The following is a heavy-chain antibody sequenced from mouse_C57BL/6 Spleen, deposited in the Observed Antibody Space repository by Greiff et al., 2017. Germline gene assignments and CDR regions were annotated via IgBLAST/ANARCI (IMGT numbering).Heavy chain of an antibody. J-gene: IGHJ1*03. CDR2: IDPENGDT. Sequence: EVQLVESGAELVRPGASVKLSCTASGFNIKDDYMHWVKQRPEQGLEWIGWIDPENGDTEYASKFQGKATITADTSANTAYLQLSSLTSEDTAVYYCTTYYGSSYGYFEVWGTGTTVTVSS. CDR1: GFNIKDDY. CDR3: TTYYGSSYGYFEV. V-gene: IGHV14-4*01. D-gene: IGHD1-1*01.